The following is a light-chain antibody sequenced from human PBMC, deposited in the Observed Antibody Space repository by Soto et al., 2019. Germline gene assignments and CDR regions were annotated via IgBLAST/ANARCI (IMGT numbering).Light chain of an antibody. J-gene: IGKJ5*01. CDR1: QDITSA. CDR2: AAS. V-gene: IGKV1-13*02. Sequence: AIPLTQSPSSLSASVGDRVTITCRASQDITSALAWYQQKPGKAPNLLIYAASSLKSGVPSRFSGSGSGTDFTLTISNLQPEDFATYYCQQFNSYVITFGQGTRLETK. CDR3: QQFNSYVIT.